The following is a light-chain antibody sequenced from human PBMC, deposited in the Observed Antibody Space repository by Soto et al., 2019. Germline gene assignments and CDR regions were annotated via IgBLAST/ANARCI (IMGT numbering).Light chain of an antibody. CDR3: QQRNDWVT. CDR1: QSIRNY. V-gene: IGKV3-11*01. Sequence: EVVLKQSPATLSLSPGERATLSCRASQSIRNYLAWYQQKPGQAPRLLIYDASNRATGIPARFSGSGSGTDFILTISSLEPEDSGVYYCQQRNDWVTFGGGTKVDIK. CDR2: DAS. J-gene: IGKJ4*01.